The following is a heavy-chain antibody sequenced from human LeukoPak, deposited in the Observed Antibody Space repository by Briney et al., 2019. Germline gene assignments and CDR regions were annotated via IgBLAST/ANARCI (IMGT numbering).Heavy chain of an antibody. CDR2: IYHSGST. J-gene: IGHJ3*02. Sequence: SETLSLTCAVSGGSISSDGYSWSWIRQPPGKNLEWIGSIYHSGSTYYNPSLKSRLTISVDRSKNQFSLKLSSVTATDTAVYYCARSLYYYDTSAPRAFDIWGQGTMATVSS. V-gene: IGHV4-30-2*01. CDR1: GGSISSDGYS. D-gene: IGHD3-22*01. CDR3: ARSLYYYDTSAPRAFDI.